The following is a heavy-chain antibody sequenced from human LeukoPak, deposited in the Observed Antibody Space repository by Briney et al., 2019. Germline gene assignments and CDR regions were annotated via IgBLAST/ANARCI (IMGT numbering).Heavy chain of an antibody. CDR1: GFTFSSYW. J-gene: IGHJ6*03. D-gene: IGHD5-12*01. Sequence: GGSLRLSCAASGFTFSSYWMSWVRQAPGKGLEWVANIKQDGSEKYYVDSVKGRFTISRDNAKNSLYLQMNSLRAEDTAVYYCARGQHKVTGDVSGYDWGYYYYYMDVWGKGTTVTVSS. CDR2: IKQDGSEK. V-gene: IGHV3-7*01. CDR3: ARGQHKVTGDVSGYDWGYYYYYMDV.